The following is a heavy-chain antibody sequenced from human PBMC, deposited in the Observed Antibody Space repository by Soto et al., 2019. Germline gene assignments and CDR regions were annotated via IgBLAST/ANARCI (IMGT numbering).Heavy chain of an antibody. Sequence: QVQLVESGGGVVQPGRSLRLSCAASGFTFSTYGMHWVRQAPGKGLEWVAVISYDGSNKYYIDSVKGRFTISRDNSKNTLYLQMDSLRAGDTAVYYCAKGDDSSGYSWFDPWGQGTLVTVSS. CDR2: ISYDGSNK. V-gene: IGHV3-30*18. D-gene: IGHD3-22*01. CDR3: AKGDDSSGYSWFDP. J-gene: IGHJ5*02. CDR1: GFTFSTYG.